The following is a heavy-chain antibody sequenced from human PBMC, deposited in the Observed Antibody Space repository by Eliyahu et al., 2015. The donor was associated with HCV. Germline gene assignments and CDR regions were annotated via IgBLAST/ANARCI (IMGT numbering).Heavy chain of an antibody. CDR2: ISSSGART. CDR1: GFTFSTYA. J-gene: IGHJ5*02. CDR3: AKDRGGGSFTLNWFDP. D-gene: IGHD2-15*01. Sequence: EVQLLESGGGLVQPGGSLRLSCAPSGFTFSTYAMSWVRQAPGKGLEWGSGISSSGARTFYADSVKGRFTISRDNSKNTLDLQMNSLRAEDTAVYYCAKDRGGGSFTLNWFDPWGQGTLVTVSS. V-gene: IGHV3-23*01.